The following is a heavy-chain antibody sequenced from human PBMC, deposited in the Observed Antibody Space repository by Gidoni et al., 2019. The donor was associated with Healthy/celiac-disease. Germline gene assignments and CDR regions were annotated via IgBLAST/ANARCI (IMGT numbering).Heavy chain of an antibody. D-gene: IGHD3-3*01. Sequence: QITVKESGSTLVKPTQNLTQTCTFPGVSLSTSGVGVGWIRQPPGKALEWLALIYWADAKRYSPSLKSMLTITKHPSKTQVVLTMTTMDPVDTATYYCAHRLLGGFDPWGQGTLVTVSS. CDR3: AHRLLGGFDP. J-gene: IGHJ5*02. CDR1: GVSLSTSGVG. CDR2: IYWADAK. V-gene: IGHV2-5*02.